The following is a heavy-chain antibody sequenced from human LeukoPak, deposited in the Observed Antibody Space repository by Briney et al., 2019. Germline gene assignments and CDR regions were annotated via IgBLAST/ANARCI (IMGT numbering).Heavy chain of an antibody. CDR2: ISGSGANT. V-gene: IGHV3-23*01. CDR3: ARGRSGYGPFDAFDI. J-gene: IGHJ3*02. D-gene: IGHD3-22*01. CDR1: GFTVSSNY. Sequence: GGSLRLSCAASGFTVSSNYMNWVRQAPGEGLEWVSAISGSGANTYYADSVKGRFAASRDNSKDTLYLQMRSLRAEDTAVYYCARGRSGYGPFDAFDIWGHGTWVTVSS.